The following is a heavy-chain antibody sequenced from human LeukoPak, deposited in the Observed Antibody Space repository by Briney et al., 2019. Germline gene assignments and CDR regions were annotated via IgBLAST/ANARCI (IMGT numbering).Heavy chain of an antibody. CDR2: INSDGSST. CDR1: GVTFSSYW. V-gene: IGHV3-74*01. D-gene: IGHD3-10*01. J-gene: IGHJ4*02. CDR3: ASLSGSGRNFDY. Sequence: GGPLRLSCAASGVTFSSYWMHWVRQAPGKGLVWVSRINSDGSSTSYADSVKGRFTISRDNAKNTLYLQMNSQKPEDTAVYYCASLSGSGRNFDYWGQGTLVTVPS.